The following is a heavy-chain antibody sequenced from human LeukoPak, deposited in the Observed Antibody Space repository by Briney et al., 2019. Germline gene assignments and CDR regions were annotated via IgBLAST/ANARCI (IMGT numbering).Heavy chain of an antibody. J-gene: IGHJ3*02. CDR2: ISAYNGNT. CDR3: ASWHGFCSSTSCYDAFDI. Sequence: GASVKVSCKASGYTFTSYGISWVRQAPGQRLEWMGWISAYNGNTNYAQKLQGRVTMTTDTSTSTAYMELRSLRSDDTAVYYCASWHGFCSSTSCYDAFDIWGQGTMVTVSS. V-gene: IGHV1-18*01. D-gene: IGHD2-2*01. CDR1: GYTFTSYG.